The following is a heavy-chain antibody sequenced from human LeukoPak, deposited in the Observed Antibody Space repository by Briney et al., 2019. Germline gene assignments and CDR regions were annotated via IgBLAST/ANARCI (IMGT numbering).Heavy chain of an antibody. D-gene: IGHD3-22*01. CDR2: IRYDGRNK. CDR1: GFAFSSYA. J-gene: IGHJ4*02. Sequence: PGGSLRLSCAASGFAFSSYAMHWVRQAPGKGLEWVASIRYDGRNKYYADSMKGRFTISRDNSKNTLYLQTNSLTAEDTAVYYCAKCATYYYDSSDYYDYWGQGMLVTVSS. V-gene: IGHV3-30*02. CDR3: AKCATYYYDSSDYYDY.